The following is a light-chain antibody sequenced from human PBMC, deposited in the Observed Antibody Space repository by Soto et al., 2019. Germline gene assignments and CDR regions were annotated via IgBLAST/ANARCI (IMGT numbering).Light chain of an antibody. Sequence: DIVLTQSPDSLAVSLGERATINCKSSQSVLYSSINKNYLAWYQQKPGQPPKLLIYWASTRESGVPDRFSGGGSGTDFTLTITSLQAEDVAVYYCQQYYDTPLTFGGGTTVEI. CDR3: QQYYDTPLT. CDR1: QSVLYSSINKNY. J-gene: IGKJ4*01. V-gene: IGKV4-1*01. CDR2: WAS.